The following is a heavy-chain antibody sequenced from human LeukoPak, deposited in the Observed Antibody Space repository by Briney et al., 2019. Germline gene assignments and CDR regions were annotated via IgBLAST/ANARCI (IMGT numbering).Heavy chain of an antibody. D-gene: IGHD3-10*01. V-gene: IGHV4-34*01. J-gene: IGHJ4*02. CDR3: AKDRYYGSGSFPGVY. Sequence: PSETLSLTCTVSGGSIRNYHWSWIRQPAGKGLEWIGEINHSGSTNYNPSLKSRVTISVDTSKNQFSLKLSSVTAADTAVYYCAKDRYYGSGSFPGVYWGQGTLVTVSS. CDR1: GGSIRNYH. CDR2: INHSGST.